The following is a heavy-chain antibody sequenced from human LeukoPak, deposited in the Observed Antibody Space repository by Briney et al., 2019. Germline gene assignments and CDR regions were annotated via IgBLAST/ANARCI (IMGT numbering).Heavy chain of an antibody. CDR2: INPNSGGT. V-gene: IGHV1-2*04. CDR1: GYTFTGYY. D-gene: IGHD3-10*01. J-gene: IGHJ4*02. CDR3: ARDAALTYYYGSGSYPHY. Sequence: GASVKVSCKASGYTFTGYYMHWVRQAPGQGLEWMGWINPNSGGTNYAQKFQGWVTMTRDTSISTAYMELSRLRSDDTAVYYCARDAALTYYYGSGSYPHYWGQGTLVTVSS.